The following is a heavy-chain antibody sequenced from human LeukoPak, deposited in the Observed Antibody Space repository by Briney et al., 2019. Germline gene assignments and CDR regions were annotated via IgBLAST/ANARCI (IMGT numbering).Heavy chain of an antibody. Sequence: ASVKVSCRASGYPFTVYYIHWVRQTLGQGLEWMGWINPNNGDTNYAQKFQGRVTMTSDTSIITVYMELSSLTSDDTAVYYCARDSIAAPHCYDYWGQGTLVPVSS. J-gene: IGHJ4*02. CDR1: GYPFTVYY. V-gene: IGHV1-2*02. CDR3: ARDSIAAPHCYDY. CDR2: INPNNGDT. D-gene: IGHD6-13*01.